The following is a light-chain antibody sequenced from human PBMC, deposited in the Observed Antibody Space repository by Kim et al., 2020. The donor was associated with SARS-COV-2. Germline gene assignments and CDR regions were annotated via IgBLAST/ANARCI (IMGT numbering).Light chain of an antibody. CDR1: NLRSYS. CDR2: AKN. V-gene: IGLV3-19*01. CDR3: KSRDSSGNLLV. Sequence: SVLTQDPAVSVALGQTIRITCQGDNLRSYSASWYQQKPGQAPVLVIFAKNNRPSGIPDRFSGSSSGNTASLTITGAQAEDEADYYCKSRDSSGNLLVFGGGTQLTVL. J-gene: IGLJ2*01.